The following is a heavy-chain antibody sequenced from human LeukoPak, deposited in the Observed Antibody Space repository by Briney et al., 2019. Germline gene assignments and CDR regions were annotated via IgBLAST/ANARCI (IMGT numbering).Heavy chain of an antibody. V-gene: IGHV4-39*01. CDR2: IYYSGST. D-gene: IGHD4-11*01. CDR1: GGSISSSSYY. CDR3: ARQRSKALDY. Sequence: PSETLSLTCTVSGGSISSSSYYWGWIRQPPGKGLEWIGSIYYSGSTYYNPSLKSRVTISVDTSKNQFSLKLSSVTAADTAVYYCARQRSKALDYWGQGTLVTVSS. J-gene: IGHJ4*02.